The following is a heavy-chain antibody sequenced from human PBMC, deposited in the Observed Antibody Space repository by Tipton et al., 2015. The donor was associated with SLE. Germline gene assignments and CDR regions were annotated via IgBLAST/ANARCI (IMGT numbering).Heavy chain of an antibody. CDR2: ISHSSSTI. D-gene: IGHD1/OR15-1a*01. Sequence: SLRLSCAVSGFNLSDHSMHWVCQAPGRGLEWLSYISHSSSTIYYADSVKGRFTISRDNAQNSLYLQMSSLRAEDTAIYYCATVGRFEAGLVEHWGQGVLVTVSA. CDR3: ATVGRFEAGLVEH. V-gene: IGHV3-48*01. CDR1: GFNLSDHS. J-gene: IGHJ4*02.